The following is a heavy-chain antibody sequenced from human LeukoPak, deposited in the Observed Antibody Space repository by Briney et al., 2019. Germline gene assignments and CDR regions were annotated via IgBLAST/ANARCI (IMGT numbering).Heavy chain of an antibody. Sequence: GGSLRLSCAASGFTFSSYGMHWVRQAPGKGLEWVAVISYDGSNKYYADSVKGRFTISRDNSKNTLYLQMNSLRAEDTAVYYCAKDHGDSPWDYWGQGTLVTVSS. CDR2: ISYDGSNK. V-gene: IGHV3-30*18. CDR3: AKDHGDSPWDY. CDR1: GFTFSSYG. J-gene: IGHJ4*02. D-gene: IGHD4-17*01.